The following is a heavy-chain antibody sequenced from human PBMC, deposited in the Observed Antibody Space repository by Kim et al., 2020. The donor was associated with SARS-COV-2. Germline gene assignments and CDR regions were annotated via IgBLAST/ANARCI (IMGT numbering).Heavy chain of an antibody. J-gene: IGHJ5*01. CDR2: ISFDGSDT. CDR3: SSDPIYPIGRGDCDS. D-gene: IGHD2-21*01. V-gene: IGHV3-30*04. Sequence: GGSLRLSCAASGFTFTMYSMHWVRQAPGKGLEWVAFISFDGSDTDYAYSVPGRFTVSIDSSEYKDFLEMNRLRLTATATYFCSSDPIYPIGRGDCDSW. CDR1: GFTFTMYS.